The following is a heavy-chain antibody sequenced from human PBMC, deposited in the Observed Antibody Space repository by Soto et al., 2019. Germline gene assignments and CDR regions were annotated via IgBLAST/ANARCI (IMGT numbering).Heavy chain of an antibody. V-gene: IGHV3-23*01. CDR1: GFTFRNYA. CDR2: ISGGGDEP. J-gene: IGHJ4*02. Sequence: EVHLLESGGGLVQPGGSLRLSCAASGFTFRNYAMTWVRQPPGKGLEWVSGISGGGDEPYNEDHVKGRFTISRDNSKNTLYLQMNSLRAEDTAIYYCVKDGEAYNGVWDYFDHWGQGTLITVSS. D-gene: IGHD3-16*01. CDR3: VKDGEAYNGVWDYFDH.